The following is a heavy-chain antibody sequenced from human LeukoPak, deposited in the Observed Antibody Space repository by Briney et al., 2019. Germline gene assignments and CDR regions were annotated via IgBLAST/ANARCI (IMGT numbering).Heavy chain of an antibody. V-gene: IGHV1-2*02. CDR1: GYTFTGYY. CDR2: INPNIGGT. J-gene: IGHJ3*02. Sequence: GASVKVSCKASGYTFTGYYIHWARQAPGQGLEWIGWINPNIGGTTYAHKFQGRVTMTTDTSITTAYMDLTSLRHDDTAVYYCPRPVRYSWIFDAFDIWGQGTMVTVSS. D-gene: IGHD2-15*01. CDR3: PRPVRYSWIFDAFDI.